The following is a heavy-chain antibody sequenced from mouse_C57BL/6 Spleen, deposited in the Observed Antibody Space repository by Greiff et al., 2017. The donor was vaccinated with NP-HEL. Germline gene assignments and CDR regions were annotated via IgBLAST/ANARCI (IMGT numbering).Heavy chain of an antibody. CDR1: GYTFTTYP. CDR2: FHPYNDDT. V-gene: IGHV1-47*01. J-gene: IGHJ3*01. CDR3: ARGNDGYSWFAY. Sequence: QVQLKQSGAELVKPGASVKMSCKASGYTFTTYPIEWMKQNHGKSLEWIGNFHPYNDDTKYNEKFKGKATLTVEKSSSTVYLELSRLTSDDSAVYDCARGNDGYSWFAYWGQGTLVTVSA. D-gene: IGHD2-3*01.